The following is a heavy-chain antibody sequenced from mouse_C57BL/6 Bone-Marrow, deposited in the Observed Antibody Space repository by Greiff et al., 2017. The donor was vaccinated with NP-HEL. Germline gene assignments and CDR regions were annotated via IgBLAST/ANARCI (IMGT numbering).Heavy chain of an antibody. J-gene: IGHJ3*01. Sequence: EVKLVESGGGLVQPGGSMKLSCAASGFTFSDAWMDWVRQSPEKGLEWVAEIRNKANNHATYYAESVKGRFTISRDDSKSSVYLQMNSLSAEDTGIYYCTRGGAYYSRSGFAYWGQGTLVTVSA. CDR1: GFTFSDAW. D-gene: IGHD2-5*01. V-gene: IGHV6-6*01. CDR3: TRGGAYYSRSGFAY. CDR2: IRNKANNHAT.